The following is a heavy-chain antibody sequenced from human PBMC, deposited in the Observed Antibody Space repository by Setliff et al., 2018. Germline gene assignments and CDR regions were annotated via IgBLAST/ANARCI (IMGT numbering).Heavy chain of an antibody. J-gene: IGHJ4*01. Sequence: ASVKVSCKASGYTFTSYGISWVRQAPGQGLEWMGWISAYIGNTNYAQKLQGRVTMTTDTSTSTAYMELRSLRSDDTAVYYCARDPGWFGELLGYFDYWGHGTLVTVSS. CDR2: ISAYIGNT. CDR1: GYTFTSYG. D-gene: IGHD3-10*01. CDR3: ARDPGWFGELLGYFDY. V-gene: IGHV1-18*01.